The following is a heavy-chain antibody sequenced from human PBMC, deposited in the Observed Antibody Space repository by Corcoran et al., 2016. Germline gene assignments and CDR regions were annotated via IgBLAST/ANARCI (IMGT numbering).Heavy chain of an antibody. CDR2: ISSSSSTI. J-gene: IGHJ6*02. CDR3: ARDGDGDYYYYGMDV. CDR1: GFTFSGYS. Sequence: EVQLVESGGGLVQPGGSLRLSCAASGFTFSGYSMNWVRQAPGKGLEWVSYISSSSSTIYYADSVKGRFTISRNNAKNSLYLQMNSLRAEDTAVYYCARDGDGDYYYYGMDVWGQGTTVTVSS. V-gene: IGHV3-48*04. D-gene: IGHD4-17*01.